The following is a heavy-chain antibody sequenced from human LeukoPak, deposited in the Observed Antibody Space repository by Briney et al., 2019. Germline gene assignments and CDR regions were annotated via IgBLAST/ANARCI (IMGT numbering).Heavy chain of an antibody. V-gene: IGHV3-48*04. J-gene: IGHJ4*02. Sequence: GGSLRLSCAASGFTFSSYSMNWVRQAPGKGLEWVSYISSSGSTIYYADSVKGRFTISRDNAKNSLYLQMNSLRAEDTAVYYCTTYNKWELTFDYWGQGTLVTVSS. D-gene: IGHD1-26*01. CDR1: GFTFSSYS. CDR3: TTYNKWELTFDY. CDR2: ISSSGSTI.